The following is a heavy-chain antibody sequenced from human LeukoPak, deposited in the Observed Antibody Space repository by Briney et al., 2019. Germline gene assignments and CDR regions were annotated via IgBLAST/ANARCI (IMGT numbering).Heavy chain of an antibody. CDR1: GYSFTSYW. CDR3: ARRLITMVRGVIYNYGMDV. J-gene: IGHJ6*02. D-gene: IGHD3-10*01. V-gene: IGHV5-51*01. Sequence: GESLKISCKGCGYSFTSYWIGWVRQMPGKGLEWMGIVYPGDSDTRYSPSFQGQVTISADKSISTAYLQWSSLKASDTAMYYCARRLITMVRGVIYNYGMDVWGQGTTVTVSS. CDR2: VYPGDSDT.